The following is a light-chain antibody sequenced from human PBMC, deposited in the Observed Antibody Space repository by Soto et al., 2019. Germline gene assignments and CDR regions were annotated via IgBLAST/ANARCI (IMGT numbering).Light chain of an antibody. J-gene: IGLJ2*01. Sequence: QSALTQPASVSGSPGQSITISCTGTSSDVGSYTLVSWYQQHPGKAPKLMIYEGSKRPSGVSNRFSGSKSGNTASLTISGLQAEDEVDYYCCSYAGSSTDVVFGGGTKLTVL. CDR1: SSDVGSYTL. CDR3: CSYAGSSTDVV. V-gene: IGLV2-23*01. CDR2: EGS.